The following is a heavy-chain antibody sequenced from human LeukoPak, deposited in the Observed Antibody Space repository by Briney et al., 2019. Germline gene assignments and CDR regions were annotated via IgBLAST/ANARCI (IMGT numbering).Heavy chain of an antibody. Sequence: SETLSLTCTVSGGSISSSSYYWGWLRQPPGKGLEWIGSIYYSGSTYYNPSLKSRVTISVDTSKNQFSLKLSSVTAADTAVYYCARRDTAMVDYWGQGTLVTVSS. D-gene: IGHD5-18*01. J-gene: IGHJ4*02. CDR2: IYYSGST. CDR3: ARRDTAMVDY. CDR1: GGSISSSSYY. V-gene: IGHV4-39*01.